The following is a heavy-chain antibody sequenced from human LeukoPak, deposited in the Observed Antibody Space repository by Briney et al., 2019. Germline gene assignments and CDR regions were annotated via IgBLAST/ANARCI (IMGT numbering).Heavy chain of an antibody. CDR1: GFTFSSYA. CDR3: ARFGGYSGYDGVFDY. J-gene: IGHJ4*02. Sequence: PGGSLRLSCAASGFTFSSYAMSWVRQAPGKGLEWVSAISGSGGSTYYADSVKGRFTISRDNSKNTLYLQMNSLRAEDTAVYYCARFGGYSGYDGVFDYWGQGTLVTVSS. D-gene: IGHD5-12*01. CDR2: ISGSGGST. V-gene: IGHV3-23*01.